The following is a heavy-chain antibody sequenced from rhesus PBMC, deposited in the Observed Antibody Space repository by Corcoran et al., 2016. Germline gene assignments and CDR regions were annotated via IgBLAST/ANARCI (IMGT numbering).Heavy chain of an antibody. D-gene: IGHD4-29*01. J-gene: IGHJ6*01. CDR3: ARAAHYGSSSLDGLDS. CDR2: VYGGSGAT. Sequence: QVQLQESGPGLVKPSETLPLTCAVSGASISSNYWSWIHQPPGKGLEGMGYVYGGSGATRTTPTLKSRVTNSKDTSKNQFALKLSSVTAADTAVYYWARAAHYGSSSLDGLDSWGQGVVVTVSS. CDR1: GASISSNY. V-gene: IGHV4-147*01.